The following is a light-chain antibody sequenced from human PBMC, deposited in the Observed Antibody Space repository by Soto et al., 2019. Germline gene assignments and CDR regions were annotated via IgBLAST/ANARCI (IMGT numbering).Light chain of an antibody. CDR3: QQYYSART. Sequence: EIVLTQSPGTVSLSPGERATLSCRASQSVGSRWLAWYQQKPGQATRVLIYGGSNRATGIPDRFSGSGSGTDFTLTISRLEPEDFAGYYCQQYYSARTFGQGPKVEMK. V-gene: IGKV3-20*01. CDR2: GGS. J-gene: IGKJ1*01. CDR1: QSVGSRW.